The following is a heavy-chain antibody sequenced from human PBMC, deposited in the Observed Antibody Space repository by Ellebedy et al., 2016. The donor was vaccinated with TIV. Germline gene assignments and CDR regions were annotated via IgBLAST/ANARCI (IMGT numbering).Heavy chain of an antibody. Sequence: ASVKVSCKASGYTFTSYYMHWVRQAPGQGLEWMGIINPSGGSTSYAQKFQGRVTMTRDTSTSTVYMELSSLRSEDTAVYYCARDPRDGDYVHSFDYWGQGTLVTVSS. V-gene: IGHV1-46*01. CDR1: GYTFTSYY. D-gene: IGHD4-17*01. CDR3: ARDPRDGDYVHSFDY. J-gene: IGHJ4*02. CDR2: INPSGGST.